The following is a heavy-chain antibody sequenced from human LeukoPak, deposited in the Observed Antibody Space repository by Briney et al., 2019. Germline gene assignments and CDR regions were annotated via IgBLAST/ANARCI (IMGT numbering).Heavy chain of an antibody. V-gene: IGHV1-2*02. CDR3: ARDLISDYDFWSGSH. J-gene: IGHJ4*02. CDR2: INPNSGGT. Sequence: ASVKVSCKASGYTFTSYAMNWVRQAPGQGLEWMGWINPNSGGTNYAQKFQGRVTMTRDTSISTGYMELSRLRSDDSAVYYCARDLISDYDFWSGSHWGQGTLVTVSS. D-gene: IGHD3-3*01. CDR1: GYTFTSYA.